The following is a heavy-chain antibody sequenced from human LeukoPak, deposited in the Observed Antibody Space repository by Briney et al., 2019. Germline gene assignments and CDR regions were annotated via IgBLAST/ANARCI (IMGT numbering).Heavy chain of an antibody. CDR3: AKGGIVVVPAEYAFDI. V-gene: IGHV3-23*01. CDR1: GFTFSSYA. J-gene: IGHJ3*02. Sequence: GGSLRLSCAASGFTFSSYAMSWVRQAPGKGLEWVSAISGSGVSTYYADSVKGRFTISRDNSKNTLYLQMNSMRAEDTAVYYCAKGGIVVVPAEYAFDIWGQGTMVTVSS. D-gene: IGHD2-2*01. CDR2: ISGSGVST.